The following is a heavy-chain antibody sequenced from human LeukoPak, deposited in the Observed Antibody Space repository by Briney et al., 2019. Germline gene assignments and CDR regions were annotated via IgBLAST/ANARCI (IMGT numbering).Heavy chain of an antibody. Sequence: PSETLSLTCAVYGGSFSGYYWSWIRQPPGKGLEWIGEINHSGSTNYNPSLKSRVTISVDKSKNQFSLKLSSVTAADTAVYYCGRVATAMAIGYWGQGTLVTVSS. D-gene: IGHD5-18*01. CDR3: GRVATAMAIGY. CDR1: GGSFSGYY. CDR2: INHSGST. V-gene: IGHV4-34*01. J-gene: IGHJ4*02.